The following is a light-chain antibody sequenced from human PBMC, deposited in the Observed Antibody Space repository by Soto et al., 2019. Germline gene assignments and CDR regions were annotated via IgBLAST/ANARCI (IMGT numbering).Light chain of an antibody. CDR3: MCYAGGNNGV. CDR2: DVT. J-gene: IGLJ3*02. V-gene: IGLV2-8*01. CDR1: SSDVGTHGY. Sequence: QSVLTQPPSASGSPGQSVTISCTGTSSDVGTHGYVSWYQQHAGKAPKLVIYDVTKRPSGVPDRFSGSKSGNTASLTVSGLQGEDEADYYCMCYAGGNNGVFGGGTKLTVL.